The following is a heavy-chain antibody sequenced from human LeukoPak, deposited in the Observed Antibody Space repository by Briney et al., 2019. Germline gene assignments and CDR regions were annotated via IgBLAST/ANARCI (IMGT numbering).Heavy chain of an antibody. CDR1: GYTLTELS. V-gene: IGHV1-46*01. J-gene: IGHJ4*02. CDR2: INPSGGST. D-gene: IGHD6-6*01. CDR3: ARAYSASSPFDY. Sequence: GASVKVSCKVSGYTLTELSMHWMRQAPGHGLEWMGMINPSGGSTSYAQKFQGRVTMTRDTSTSTVYLELSSLRSEDTAVYYCARAYSASSPFDYWGQGTLVTVSS.